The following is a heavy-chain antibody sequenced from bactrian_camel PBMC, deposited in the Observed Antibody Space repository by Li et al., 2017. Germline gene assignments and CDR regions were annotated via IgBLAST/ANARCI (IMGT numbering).Heavy chain of an antibody. D-gene: IGHD3*01. CDR3: AADIAPKDGGVWYGDYTN. Sequence: HVQLVESGGGSVQAGGSLRLSCAAVGDALSSYCVAWLRQAPGKEREAVATIDGDGHTKCAGSVEGRFTISQDNSKNTLYLQMNSLKPEDTGMYYCAADIAPKDGGVWYGDYTNWGQGTQVTVS. CDR2: IDGDGHT. CDR1: GDALSSYC. V-gene: IGHV3S1*01. J-gene: IGHJ4*01.